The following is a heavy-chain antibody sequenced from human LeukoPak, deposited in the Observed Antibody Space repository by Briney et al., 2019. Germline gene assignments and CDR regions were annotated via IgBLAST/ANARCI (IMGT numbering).Heavy chain of an antibody. CDR2: IHHSGNT. CDR1: GYSISSGYY. Sequence: SETLSLTCTVSGYSISSGYYWGWVRQPPGKGLEWIGSIHHSGNTFYKSILKSRVTISVDTSKNQFSLKVRSVTAADTAVYYCARDRWELPSEYWGQGSLVTVSS. J-gene: IGHJ4*02. CDR3: ARDRWELPSEY. D-gene: IGHD1-26*01. V-gene: IGHV4-38-2*02.